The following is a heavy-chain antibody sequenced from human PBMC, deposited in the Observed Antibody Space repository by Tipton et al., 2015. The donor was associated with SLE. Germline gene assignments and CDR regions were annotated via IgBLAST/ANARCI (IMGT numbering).Heavy chain of an antibody. J-gene: IGHJ4*02. V-gene: IGHV1-18*01. CDR2: ISAYNGNA. CDR1: DYTFTSYG. Sequence: QSGAEVKKPGASVKVSCKASDYTFTSYGISWVRQAPGQGLEWMGWISAYNGNANYAQKYQGRVTMTRDKTTSTAYMELRSLRSDDTAIYYCARDESGFKDFFDYWGQGTLVTVSS. CDR3: ARDESGFKDFFDY. D-gene: IGHD5-12*01.